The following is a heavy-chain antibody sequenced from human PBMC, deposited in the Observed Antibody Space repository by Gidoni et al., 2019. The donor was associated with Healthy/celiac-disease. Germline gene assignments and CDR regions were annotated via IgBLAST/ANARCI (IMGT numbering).Heavy chain of an antibody. CDR1: GFTVSSNY. V-gene: IGHV3-53*01. J-gene: IGHJ5*02. CDR2: IYSGGRT. Sequence: EVQLVESGGGLIQPGGSLRLSCAASGFTVSSNYMSWVRQAPGKGLEWVSGIYSGGRTYYADSVKGRFTISRDNSKNTLYLQMNSLRAEDTAVYYCARDRGYCSSTSCYSTEGGFDPWGQGTLVTVSS. D-gene: IGHD2-2*01. CDR3: ARDRGYCSSTSCYSTEGGFDP.